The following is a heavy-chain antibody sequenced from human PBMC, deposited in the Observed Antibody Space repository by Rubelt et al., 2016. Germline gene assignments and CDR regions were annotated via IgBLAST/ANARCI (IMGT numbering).Heavy chain of an antibody. D-gene: IGHD2-15*01. CDR2: IYTAGST. CDR1: GFTVISNY. Sequence: EVQLVESGGGLIQPGGSLRLSCAASGFTVISNYMSWVRQAPGKGLEWVSVIYTAGSTFYADSVKGRFTISRDNSKNTLSLQLNSLRAEDTAIYYCAKSGCSGGSCYFYYFDSWGQGTLVTVSS. CDR3: AKSGCSGGSCYFYYFDS. J-gene: IGHJ4*02. V-gene: IGHV3-53*01.